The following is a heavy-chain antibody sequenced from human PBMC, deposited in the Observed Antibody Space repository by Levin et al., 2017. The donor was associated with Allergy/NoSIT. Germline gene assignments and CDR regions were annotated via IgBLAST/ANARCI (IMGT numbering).Heavy chain of an antibody. CDR3: ARDPGIAAAEH. J-gene: IGHJ4*02. CDR1: GFTFSDYY. V-gene: IGHV3-11*01. D-gene: IGHD6-13*01. CDR2: ISSSGSTI. Sequence: LSLTCAASGFTFSDYYMSWIRQAPGKGLEWVSYISSSGSTIYYADSVKGRFTISRDNAKNSLYLQMNSLRAEDTAVYYCARDPGIAAAEHWGQGTLVTVSS.